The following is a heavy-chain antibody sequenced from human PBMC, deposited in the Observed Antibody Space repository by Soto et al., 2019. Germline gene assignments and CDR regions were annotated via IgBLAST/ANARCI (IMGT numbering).Heavy chain of an antibody. CDR2: VYSTEIT. V-gene: IGHV4-59*01. Sequence: SETLSLTCTVSGDSISSYFWSWIRQPPGKGLEWIGYVYSTEITNYNPSLKSRVAMSIDTSKNQFSLKVRSVTAADTDVYYCARGSEAWFDPWGQGTLVTVSS. CDR3: ARGSEAWFDP. J-gene: IGHJ5*02. CDR1: GDSISSYF.